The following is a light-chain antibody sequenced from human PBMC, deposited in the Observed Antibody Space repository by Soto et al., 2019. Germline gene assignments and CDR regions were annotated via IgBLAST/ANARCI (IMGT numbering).Light chain of an antibody. V-gene: IGKV1-5*03. CDR3: QQYNDYSWT. CDR1: QDISNY. Sequence: DIQITQSPSSLSASVGDRVTITCQASQDISNYLNWYQQKPGKAPRLLIYKASTLEIGVPSRFSGSGSGTEFTLTISSLQPDDVAIYYCQQYNDYSWTFGQGTKVDIK. J-gene: IGKJ1*01. CDR2: KAS.